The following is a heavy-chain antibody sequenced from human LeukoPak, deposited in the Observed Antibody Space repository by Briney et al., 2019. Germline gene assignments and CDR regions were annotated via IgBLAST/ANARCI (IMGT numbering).Heavy chain of an antibody. CDR2: ISYDGSNK. V-gene: IGHV3-30-3*01. J-gene: IGHJ5*02. CDR3: ARDGLP. Sequence: GRSLRLSCAASGFTFSSYAMHWVRQAPGKGLEWVAVISYDGSNKYYADSVKGRFTISRDNSKNTLYLQMNSLRAEDTAVYYCARDGLPWGQGTLVTVSS. CDR1: GFTFSSYA.